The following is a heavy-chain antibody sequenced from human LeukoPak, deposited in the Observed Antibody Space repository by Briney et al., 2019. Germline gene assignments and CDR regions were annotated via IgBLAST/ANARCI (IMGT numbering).Heavy chain of an antibody. D-gene: IGHD2-15*01. CDR2: IYFSGNT. CDR1: GGSIGRSSYY. V-gene: IGHV4-39*07. CDR3: ARVAAKTVDY. J-gene: IGHJ4*02. Sequence: SETLSLTCTVSGGSIGRSSYYWGWIRQPPGRGLEWIGNIYFSGNTDYNPSLKSRLTISIDTSKNQFSLKLSSVTAADTDVYYCARVAAKTVDYGGQGTLVTVSS.